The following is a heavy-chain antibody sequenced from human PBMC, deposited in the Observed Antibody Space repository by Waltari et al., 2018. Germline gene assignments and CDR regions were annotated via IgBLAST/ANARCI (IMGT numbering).Heavy chain of an antibody. Sequence: QVQLVQSGAEVRRPGSSVKVSCKASGGTFRSQTITWVRQAPGQGLEWMGRIIPSLEMVAYAQKFQGRVTITADKSTNTAYLEVTSLRSEDTAVYYCANSQRGWSDDWGQGTLVTVSS. D-gene: IGHD1-26*01. J-gene: IGHJ4*02. CDR1: GGTFRSQT. CDR3: ANSQRGWSDD. CDR2: IIPSLEMV. V-gene: IGHV1-69*02.